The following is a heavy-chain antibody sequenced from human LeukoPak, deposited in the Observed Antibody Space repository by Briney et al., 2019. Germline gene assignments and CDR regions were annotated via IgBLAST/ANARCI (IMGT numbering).Heavy chain of an antibody. Sequence: GQSLRLSCAASGFTFSNFAMSWVRQAPSNGLEWVSAMSSVTYYADSVKGRFTISRDDSKSTLFLQMNSLRAEDTAVYYCAKAFFSGSGGNHKHFDSWGQGTLVTVSS. CDR1: GFTFSNFA. J-gene: IGHJ4*02. CDR2: MSSVT. D-gene: IGHD3-10*01. CDR3: AKAFFSGSGGNHKHFDS. V-gene: IGHV3-23*01.